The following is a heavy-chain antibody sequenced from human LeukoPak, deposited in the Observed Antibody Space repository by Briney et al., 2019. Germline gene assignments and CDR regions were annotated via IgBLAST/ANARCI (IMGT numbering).Heavy chain of an antibody. Sequence: GGSLRLSCAASGFTFSSYSMNWVRQAPGKGLEWVSSISSSRSYIYYADSVKGRFTISRDNAKNSLYLQMNSLRAEDTAVYYCASEEYCSSTSCYKAFDIWGQGTMVTVSS. J-gene: IGHJ3*02. CDR1: GFTFSSYS. CDR2: ISSSRSYI. CDR3: ASEEYCSSTSCYKAFDI. D-gene: IGHD2-2*02. V-gene: IGHV3-21*01.